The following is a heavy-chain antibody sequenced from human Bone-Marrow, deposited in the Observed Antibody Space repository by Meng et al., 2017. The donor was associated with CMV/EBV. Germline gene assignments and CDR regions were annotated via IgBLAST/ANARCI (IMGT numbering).Heavy chain of an antibody. D-gene: IGHD3-10*01. J-gene: IGHJ4*02. CDR2: ISSSSYI. V-gene: IGHV3-21*01. CDR1: GFTFSSYS. CDR3: ARESRGFFDY. Sequence: GESLKISCAASGFTFSSYSMNWVRQAPGKGLEWVSSISSSSYIYYADSVKGRFTISRDNAKNSLYLQMNSLRAEDTAVYYCARESRGFFDYWGQGTLVTVSS.